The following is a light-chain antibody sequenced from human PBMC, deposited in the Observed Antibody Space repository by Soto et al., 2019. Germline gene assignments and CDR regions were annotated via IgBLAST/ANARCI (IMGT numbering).Light chain of an antibody. CDR2: DAS. CDR1: QSVSSY. CDR3: HPRRTWPPT. Sequence: EIVLTQSPATLSLSPGERATLPCRASQSVSSYLAWYQQKPGQAPRLLIYDASNRATGIPARFSGSGSGTAFTLIISSLQPEDFAVSSRHPRRTWPPTFGQGTKVDI. J-gene: IGKJ1*01. V-gene: IGKV3-11*01.